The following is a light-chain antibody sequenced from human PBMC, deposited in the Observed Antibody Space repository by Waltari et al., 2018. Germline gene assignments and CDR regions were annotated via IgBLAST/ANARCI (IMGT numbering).Light chain of an antibody. CDR1: SSDIGGYNY. CDR2: EVS. V-gene: IGLV2-14*01. CDR3: SSYTSNSRV. Sequence: QSALTQPASVSGSPGQSIPIPCTGTSSDIGGYNYVSWYQHHPGKAPKLIIYEVSNRPSGVSNRFSGSKSGNTASLTISGLQAEDEADYYCSSYTSNSRVFGAGTKLTVL. J-gene: IGLJ3*02.